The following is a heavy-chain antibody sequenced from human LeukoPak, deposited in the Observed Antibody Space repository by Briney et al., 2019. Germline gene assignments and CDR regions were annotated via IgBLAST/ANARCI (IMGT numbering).Heavy chain of an antibody. D-gene: IGHD3-9*01. Sequence: KPGESLKISCKASGYTFTSYGISWVRQAPGQGLEWMGWISAYNGNTNYAQKLQGRVTMTTDTSTSTAYMELRGLRSDDTAVYYCARDQAATNTQVRFCLDWGQGTLVTVSS. J-gene: IGHJ4*02. CDR3: ARDQAATNTQVRFCLD. V-gene: IGHV1-18*01. CDR2: ISAYNGNT. CDR1: GYTFTSYG.